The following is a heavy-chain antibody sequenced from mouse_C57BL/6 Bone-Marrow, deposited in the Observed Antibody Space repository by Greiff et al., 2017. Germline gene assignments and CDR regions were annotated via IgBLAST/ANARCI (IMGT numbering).Heavy chain of an antibody. V-gene: IGHV1-50*01. CDR1: GYTFTSYW. CDR2: IDPSDSYT. J-gene: IGHJ1*03. CDR3: ARGPYWYLDV. Sequence: VQLQQSGAELVKPGASVKLSCKASGYTFTSYWMQWVKQRPGQGLEWIGEIDPSDSYTNYNQKFKGKATLTVATSSSTAYMQLSSLTSEDSAVYYCARGPYWYLDVWGTGTTVTVSS.